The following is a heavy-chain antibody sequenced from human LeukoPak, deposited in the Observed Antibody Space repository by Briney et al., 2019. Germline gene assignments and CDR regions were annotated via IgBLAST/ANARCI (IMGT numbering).Heavy chain of an antibody. V-gene: IGHV4-59*01. CDR1: GGSISSYY. CDR3: ARSGGVAFDI. CDR2: IYYSGST. Sequence: PSETLSLTCTVSGGSISSYYWSWIRQPPGKGLEWSGYIYYSGSTNYNPSLKSRVTISVDTSKNQFSLKLSSVTAADAAVYYCARSGGVAFDIWGQGTMVTVSS. D-gene: IGHD2-15*01. J-gene: IGHJ3*02.